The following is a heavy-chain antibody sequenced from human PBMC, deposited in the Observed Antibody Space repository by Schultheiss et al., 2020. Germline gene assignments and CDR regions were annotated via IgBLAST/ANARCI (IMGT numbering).Heavy chain of an antibody. CDR1: GGSISSGYY. D-gene: IGHD1-26*01. V-gene: IGHV4-38-2*02. J-gene: IGHJ4*02. Sequence: SETLSLTCTVSGGSISSGYYWGWIRQPPGKGLEWIGSIYHSGSTYYNPSLKSRVTMSLDTSNNQFSLKLSAVTAADTAVYYCGRYLRSGGYRHFDFWGLGTLVTVSS. CDR2: IYHSGST. CDR3: GRYLRSGGYRHFDF.